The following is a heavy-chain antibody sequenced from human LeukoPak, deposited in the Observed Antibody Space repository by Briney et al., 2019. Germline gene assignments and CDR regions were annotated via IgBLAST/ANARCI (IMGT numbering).Heavy chain of an antibody. CDR2: IYYSGST. J-gene: IGHJ6*02. Sequence: PSETLSLTCAVYGGSFSGYYWSWIRQPPGKGLEWIGYIYYSGSTNYNPSLKSRVTISVDTSKNQFSLKLSSVTAADTAVYYCARDRPYSNYESLYYYYGMDVWGQGTTVTVSS. CDR3: ARDRPYSNYESLYYYYGMDV. V-gene: IGHV4-59*01. CDR1: GGSFSGYY. D-gene: IGHD4-11*01.